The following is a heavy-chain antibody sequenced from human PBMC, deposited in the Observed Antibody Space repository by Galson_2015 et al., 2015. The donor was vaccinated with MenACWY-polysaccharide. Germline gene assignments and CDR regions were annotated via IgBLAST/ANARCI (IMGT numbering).Heavy chain of an antibody. J-gene: IGHJ4*02. CDR2: IKPDGSQK. V-gene: IGHV3-7*04. CDR3: ARGARWLDD. CDR1: GFTFSDFW. Sequence: SLRLSCAASGFTFSDFWMDWVRQAPGKGLEWVANIKPDGSQKNYVDSVKGRFTISRDNARDSLYLQMNSLRAEDTAIYYCARGARWLDDWGQGTLVTVSS. D-gene: IGHD2-15*01.